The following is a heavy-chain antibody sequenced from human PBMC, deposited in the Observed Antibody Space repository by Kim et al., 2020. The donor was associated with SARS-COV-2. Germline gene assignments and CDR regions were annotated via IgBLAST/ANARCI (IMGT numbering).Heavy chain of an antibody. CDR3: AKHEYRYSSGLYYSPYFD. CDR1: GGSISSYY. Sequence: SETLSLTCTVSGGSISSYYWSWIRQPPGKVLEWIGYIYYSGSTNYNPSLKSRVTISVDTSKNQYSLKLSSVTAADTAVYYCAKHEYRYSSGLYYSPYFD. J-gene: IGHJ4*01. V-gene: IGHV4-59*08. CDR2: IYYSGST. D-gene: IGHD6-19*01.